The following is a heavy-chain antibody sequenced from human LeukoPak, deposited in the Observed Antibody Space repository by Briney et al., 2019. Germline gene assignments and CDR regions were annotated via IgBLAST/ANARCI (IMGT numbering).Heavy chain of an antibody. CDR3: ARVVLRDYGFDY. V-gene: IGHV4-61*01. CDR2: IYYSGSA. D-gene: IGHD4-17*01. J-gene: IGHJ4*02. CDR1: GDSVSSGSHY. Sequence: SGTLSLTCTVSGDSVSSGSHYWSWIRQPPGKGLEWIGFIYYSGSANYNPSLKSRVTISVDTSKNRFSLNLRSVTAADTAIYYCARVVLRDYGFDYWGQGTLVTVSS.